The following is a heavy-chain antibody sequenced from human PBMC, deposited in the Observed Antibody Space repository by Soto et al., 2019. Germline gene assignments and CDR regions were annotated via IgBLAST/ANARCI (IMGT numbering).Heavy chain of an antibody. D-gene: IGHD6-19*01. J-gene: IGHJ4*02. CDR3: ARLCGWSVDY. CDR1: GGSISSYY. CDR2: IYYSGGT. Sequence: QVQLQESGPGLVKPSETLSLTCTVSGGSISSYYWSWIRQPPGKGLEWIGYIYYSGGTNYNPSLQSHATIAVDPAKNPFSLKLSSVTAAATSVYYCARLCGWSVDYWGQGTLVTVSS. V-gene: IGHV4-59*08.